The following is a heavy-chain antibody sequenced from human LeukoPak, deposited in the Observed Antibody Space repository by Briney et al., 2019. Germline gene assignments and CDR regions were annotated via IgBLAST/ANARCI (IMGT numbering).Heavy chain of an antibody. Sequence: PSETLPLTCTVSGGAISTNGYYWGWIRQPPGKGLEWIGSLYHLGSTYYNASLKSRVTMSVDTSQNQFSLRLISVTAADTAVYYCAGLLSDKRGFGYWGQGTLVTVSS. J-gene: IGHJ4*02. V-gene: IGHV4-39*01. CDR3: AGLLSDKRGFGY. CDR2: LYHLGST. D-gene: IGHD2/OR15-2a*01. CDR1: GGAISTNGYY.